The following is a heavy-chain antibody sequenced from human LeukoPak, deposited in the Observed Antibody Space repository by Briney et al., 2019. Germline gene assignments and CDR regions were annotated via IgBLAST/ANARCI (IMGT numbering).Heavy chain of an antibody. CDR2: INTYNGNT. CDR1: GYTFTNYG. V-gene: IGHV1-18*01. CDR3: ARDLVDGVGAPGAY. D-gene: IGHD1-26*01. Sequence: ASVKVSCKASGYTFTNYGIAWMRQAPGQGLEWMGWINTYNGNTNYAQKLQGRVTITTDTSTSTAYMELRSLRSDDTAVFYCARDLVDGVGAPGAYWGQGALVTVSS. J-gene: IGHJ4*02.